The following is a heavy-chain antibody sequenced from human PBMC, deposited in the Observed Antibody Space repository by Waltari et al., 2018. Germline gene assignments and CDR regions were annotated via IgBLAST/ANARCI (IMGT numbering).Heavy chain of an antibody. CDR3: ARAIVVVAATLRWFDP. Sequence: QVQLQESGPGLVKPSQTLSLTCTVSGGSISSGGYYWSWIRQPPGKGLEWIGYIYHSGSTYYNPSLKSRVTISVDRSKNQFSLKLSSVTAADTAVYYCARAIVVVAATLRWFDPWGQGTLVTVSS. J-gene: IGHJ5*02. CDR1: GGSISSGGYY. CDR2: IYHSGST. D-gene: IGHD2-15*01. V-gene: IGHV4-30-2*01.